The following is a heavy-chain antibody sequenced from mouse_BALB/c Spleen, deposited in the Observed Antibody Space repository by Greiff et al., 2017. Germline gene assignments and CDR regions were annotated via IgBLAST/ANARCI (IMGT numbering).Heavy chain of an antibody. CDR2: ISSGGGST. CDR3: ARHEDGNYPLAY. CDR1: GFAFSSYD. V-gene: IGHV5-12-1*01. Sequence: EVQLVESGGGLVKPGGSLKLSCAASGFAFSSYDMSWVRQTPEKRLEWVAYISSGGGSTYYPDTVKGRFTISRDNAKNTLYLQMSSLKSEDTAMYYCARHEDGNYPLAYWGQGTLVTVSA. J-gene: IGHJ3*01. D-gene: IGHD2-1*01.